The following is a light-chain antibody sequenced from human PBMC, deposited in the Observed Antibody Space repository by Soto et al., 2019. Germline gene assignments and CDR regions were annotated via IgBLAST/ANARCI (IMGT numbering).Light chain of an antibody. V-gene: IGLV2-18*02. CDR2: EVS. CDR3: CSYTSSNTAV. CDR1: SSDVGSYNR. Sequence: QSALTQPPSVSGSPGQSVTISCTGTSSDVGSYNRVSWYQQPPGTAPKLMIYEVSNRPSGVPDRFSGSKSGNTASLTISGLQAEDEADYFCCSYTSSNTAVFGGGTKLTVL. J-gene: IGLJ2*01.